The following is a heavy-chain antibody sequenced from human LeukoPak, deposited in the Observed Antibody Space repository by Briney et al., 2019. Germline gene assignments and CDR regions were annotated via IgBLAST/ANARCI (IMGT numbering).Heavy chain of an antibody. Sequence: PSETLSLTCTVSGGSISSYYWSWIRQAPGKGLEWVGYIYYSGSTNYNPSLKSRVTISVDTSKNQFSLKLSSVTAADTAVYYCARLDTAMVHFDYWGQGTLVTVSS. CDR3: ARLDTAMVHFDY. D-gene: IGHD5-18*01. CDR1: GGSISSYY. CDR2: IYYSGST. J-gene: IGHJ4*02. V-gene: IGHV4-59*01.